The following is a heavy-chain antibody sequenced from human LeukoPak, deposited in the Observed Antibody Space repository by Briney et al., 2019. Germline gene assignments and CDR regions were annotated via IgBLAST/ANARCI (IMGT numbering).Heavy chain of an antibody. D-gene: IGHD5-24*01. V-gene: IGHV3-48*03. CDR2: ISSSGSSI. J-gene: IGHJ3*02. CDR3: ARDPRDDYNSRIFDI. Sequence: GGSLRLSCAASGFTFSSYEMNWVRQAPGKGLEWVSYISSSGSSIYYADSVKGRFTISRDNAKNSLYLQMNSLRAEDTAVYYWARDPRDDYNSRIFDIWGLGTMVTVSS. CDR1: GFTFSSYE.